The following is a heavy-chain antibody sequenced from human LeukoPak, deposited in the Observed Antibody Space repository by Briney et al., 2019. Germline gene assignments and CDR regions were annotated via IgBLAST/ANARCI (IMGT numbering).Heavy chain of an antibody. CDR1: GGSISSYY. Sequence: SETLSLTCTVSGGSISSYYWSWIRQPPGKGLEWIGYIYYSGSTNYNPSLKSRVTISVDTSKSQFSLKLSSVTAADTAVYYCARASNDYGDYVDYWGQGTLVTVSS. D-gene: IGHD4-17*01. CDR2: IYYSGST. V-gene: IGHV4-59*01. CDR3: ARASNDYGDYVDY. J-gene: IGHJ4*02.